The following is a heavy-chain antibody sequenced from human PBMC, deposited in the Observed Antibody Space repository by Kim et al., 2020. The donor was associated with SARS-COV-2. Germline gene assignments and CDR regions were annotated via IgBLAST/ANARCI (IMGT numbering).Heavy chain of an antibody. J-gene: IGHJ4*02. CDR2: IIPIFGTT. CDR1: GGTFSSYA. D-gene: IGHD6-19*01. CDR3: AREGGDSSGWPLDY. V-gene: IGHV1-69*13. Sequence: SVKVSCKASGGTFSSYAISWVRQAPGQGLEWMGGIIPIFGTTNYAQKFQGRVTITADESTSTAYMELSSLRSEDTAVYYCAREGGDSSGWPLDYWGQGTLVTVSS.